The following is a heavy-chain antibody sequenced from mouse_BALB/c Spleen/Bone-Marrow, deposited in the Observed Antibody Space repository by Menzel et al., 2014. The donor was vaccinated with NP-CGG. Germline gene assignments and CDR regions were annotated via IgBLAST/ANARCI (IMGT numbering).Heavy chain of an antibody. V-gene: IGHV1-80*01. D-gene: IGHD2-14*01. J-gene: IGHJ4*01. Sequence: QVQLKESGAELVRPGSSVKISCKASGYAFSSYWMNWVKQRPGQGLEWIGQIYPGDGDTNYIGKFKGKATLTADKSSSTAYMQLSSLTSEDSAVYFCARYYRNDYFALDYWGQGTSGTGSS. CDR3: ARYYRNDYFALDY. CDR1: GYAFSSYW. CDR2: IYPGDGDT.